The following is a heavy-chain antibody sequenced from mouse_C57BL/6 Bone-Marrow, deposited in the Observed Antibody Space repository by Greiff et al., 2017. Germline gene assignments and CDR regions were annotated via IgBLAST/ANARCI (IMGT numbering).Heavy chain of an antibody. CDR3: AREGIYYDYDWYFDV. Sequence: EVHLVESGGGLVQSGRSLRLSCATSGFTFSDFYMEWVRHAPGKGLEWIAASRNKANDYTTEYSASVKGRFIVSRDTSQSILYLQMNALRAEDTAMYYCAREGIYYDYDWYFDVWGTGTTVTVSS. D-gene: IGHD2-4*01. J-gene: IGHJ1*03. CDR1: GFTFSDFY. CDR2: SRNKANDYTT. V-gene: IGHV7-1*01.